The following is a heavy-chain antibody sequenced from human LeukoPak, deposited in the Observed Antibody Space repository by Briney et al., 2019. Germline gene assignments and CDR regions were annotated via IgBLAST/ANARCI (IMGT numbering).Heavy chain of an antibody. J-gene: IGHJ6*02. V-gene: IGHV3-9*01. CDR3: AKELVVVVAATIMDV. CDR2: ISWNSGSI. D-gene: IGHD2-15*01. Sequence: SGGSLRLSCAASGFTFDDYAMPWVRQAPGKGLEWVSGISWNSGSIGYADSVKGRFTISRDNAKNSLYLQMNSLRAEDTALYYCAKELVVVVAATIMDVWGQGTTVTVSS. CDR1: GFTFDDYA.